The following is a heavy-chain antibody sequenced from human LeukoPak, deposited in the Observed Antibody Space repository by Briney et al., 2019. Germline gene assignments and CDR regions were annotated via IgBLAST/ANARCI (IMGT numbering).Heavy chain of an antibody. CDR2: IYYSGST. D-gene: IGHD2-21*02. CDR3: ARGLDCGGDCYAYFDY. Sequence: SETRSLTCTVSGGSISSGGYYWSWIRQHPGKGLEWIGYIYYSGSTYYNPSLKSRVTISVDTSKNQFSLKLSFVTAADTAVYYCARGLDCGGDCYAYFDYWGQGTLVTVSS. J-gene: IGHJ4*02. CDR1: GGSISSGGYY. V-gene: IGHV4-31*03.